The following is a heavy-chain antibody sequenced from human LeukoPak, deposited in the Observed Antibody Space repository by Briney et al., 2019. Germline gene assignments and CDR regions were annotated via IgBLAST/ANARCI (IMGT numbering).Heavy chain of an antibody. CDR2: IYTSGSN. Sequence: SETLSLTCTVSGGSISSGSYYWSWIRQPAGKGLEWIGRIYTSGSNNYNPSLKSRVTISVDTSKNQFSLKLSSVTAADTAVYYCASAGMVYADPFDYWGQGTLVTVSS. V-gene: IGHV4-61*02. J-gene: IGHJ4*02. D-gene: IGHD2-8*01. CDR1: GGSISSGSYY. CDR3: ASAGMVYADPFDY.